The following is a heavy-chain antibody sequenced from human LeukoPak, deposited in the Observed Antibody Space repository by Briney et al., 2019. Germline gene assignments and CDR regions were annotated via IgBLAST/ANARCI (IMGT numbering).Heavy chain of an antibody. Sequence: GGSLRLSCAASGFTFSIYWMSWVRQAPGKGLEWVASIKQDGSVKHFLDSVKGRFTISRDNAKNSLYLQMNSLRDEDTAVYYCASSGSYRFDYWGQGTLVTVSS. CDR3: ASSGSYRFDY. CDR2: IKQDGSVK. V-gene: IGHV3-7*01. J-gene: IGHJ4*02. D-gene: IGHD1-26*01. CDR1: GFTFSIYW.